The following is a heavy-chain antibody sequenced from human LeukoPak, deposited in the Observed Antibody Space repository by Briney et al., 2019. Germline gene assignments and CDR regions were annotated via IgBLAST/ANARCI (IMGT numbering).Heavy chain of an antibody. CDR3: ARFFSGSYNTYYGMDV. CDR1: GYSFATYW. D-gene: IGHD1-26*01. V-gene: IGHV5-51*01. CDR2: IYPGDSDT. Sequence: GESLKISCKGSGYSFATYWIGWVRQMPGKGLEWMGIIYPGDSDTRYSPSFQGQVTISADKSISTAYLHWSSLKASDTAMYYCARFFSGSYNTYYGMDVWGQGTTVTVSS. J-gene: IGHJ6*02.